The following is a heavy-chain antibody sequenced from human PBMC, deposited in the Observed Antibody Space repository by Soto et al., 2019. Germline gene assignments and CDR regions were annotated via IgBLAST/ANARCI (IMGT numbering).Heavy chain of an antibody. J-gene: IGHJ4*02. D-gene: IGHD1-26*01. V-gene: IGHV1-24*01. CDR3: ATEYGGSYYDRTVPLS. Sequence: ASVKVSCKVSGYTLTELSMHWVRQAPGKGLEWMGGFDPEDGETIYAQKFQGRVTMTEDTSTDTAYMELSSLRSEDTAVYYCATEYGGSYYDRTVPLSWGQGTLVTVSS. CDR2: FDPEDGET. CDR1: GYTLTELS.